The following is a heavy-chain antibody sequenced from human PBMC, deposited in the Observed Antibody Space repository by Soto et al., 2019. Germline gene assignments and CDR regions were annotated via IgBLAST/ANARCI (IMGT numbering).Heavy chain of an antibody. CDR3: ALQNHYSGYDYSDNWFDP. Sequence: GSLRLSCAVSGFTFSSYWMHWVRQAPGKGLVWVSRINSDGSSTSYADSVKGRFTISRDNAKNTLYLQMNSLRAEDTAVYYCALQNHYSGYDYSDNWFDPWGQGTLVTVSS. V-gene: IGHV3-74*01. CDR1: GFTFSSYW. D-gene: IGHD5-12*01. CDR2: INSDGSST. J-gene: IGHJ5*02.